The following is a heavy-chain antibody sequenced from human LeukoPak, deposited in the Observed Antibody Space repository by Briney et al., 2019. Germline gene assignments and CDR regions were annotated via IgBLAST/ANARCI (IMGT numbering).Heavy chain of an antibody. D-gene: IGHD4-23*01. J-gene: IGHJ4*02. CDR3: ARDDYGGRRAVHFDY. CDR1: GYTFMNYA. CDR2: INAGNGNT. V-gene: IGHV1-3*01. Sequence: ASVKVSCKASGYTFMNYAMHWVRQAPGQRLEWMGWINAGNGNTKYSQRFQGRVTITRDTSASTAYMEVSSLRSEDTAVYYCARDDYGGRRAVHFDYWGQGTLVTVSS.